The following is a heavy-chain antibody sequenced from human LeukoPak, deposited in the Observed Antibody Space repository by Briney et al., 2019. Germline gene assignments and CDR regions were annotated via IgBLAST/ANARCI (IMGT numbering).Heavy chain of an antibody. CDR1: GGSIRSSSYY. D-gene: IGHD6-13*01. Sequence: PSETLSLTCAVSGGSIRSSSYYWGWIRQPPGKGLEWIGSIYYSGSTYYNPSLKSRVTISVDTSKNQFSLKLSSVTAADTAVYYCARSGIAAAVGVWGMDVWGQGTTVTVSS. V-gene: IGHV4-39*01. J-gene: IGHJ6*02. CDR2: IYYSGST. CDR3: ARSGIAAAVGVWGMDV.